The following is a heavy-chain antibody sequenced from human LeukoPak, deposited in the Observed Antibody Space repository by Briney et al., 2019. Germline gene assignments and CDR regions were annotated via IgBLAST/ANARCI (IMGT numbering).Heavy chain of an antibody. D-gene: IGHD3-10*01. J-gene: IGHJ4*02. CDR1: GFTFISYE. V-gene: IGHV3-48*03. Sequence: PGGSLRLSCAASGFTFISYEMNWVRQAPGKGLEWVSYISSSGSTIYCADSVKGRFTISRDNAKNSVYLQMNSLRAEDTAVYYCVRERGLLFDYWGQGTLVTVSS. CDR2: ISSSGSTI. CDR3: VRERGLLFDY.